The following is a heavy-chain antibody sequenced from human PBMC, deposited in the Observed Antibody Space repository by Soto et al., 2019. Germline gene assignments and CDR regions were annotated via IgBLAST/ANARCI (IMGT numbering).Heavy chain of an antibody. V-gene: IGHV3-23*01. J-gene: IGHJ6*03. D-gene: IGHD3-9*01. Sequence: GGSLRLSCAASGFTFSSYAMSWVRQAPGKGLEWVSAISGSGGSTYYADSVKGLFTISRDNSKNTLYLQMNSLRAEDTAVYYCAKDHGGDLTGYYIDYYYYYMDVWGKGTTVTVSS. CDR2: ISGSGGST. CDR1: GFTFSSYA. CDR3: AKDHGGDLTGYYIDYYYYYMDV.